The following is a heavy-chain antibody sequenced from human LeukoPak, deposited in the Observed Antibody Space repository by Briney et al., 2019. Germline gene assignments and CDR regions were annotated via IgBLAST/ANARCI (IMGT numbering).Heavy chain of an antibody. Sequence: GSLRLSCAASGFTFSSYAMSWVRQAPGKGLEWVSAISGSGGSTYYADSVKGRFTISRDNSKNTLYLQMNSLRAEDTAVYYCAKDIVATIPFYYYYGMDVWGQGTTVTVSS. CDR2: ISGSGGST. V-gene: IGHV3-23*01. D-gene: IGHD5-12*01. CDR3: AKDIVATIPFYYYYGMDV. CDR1: GFTFSSYA. J-gene: IGHJ6*02.